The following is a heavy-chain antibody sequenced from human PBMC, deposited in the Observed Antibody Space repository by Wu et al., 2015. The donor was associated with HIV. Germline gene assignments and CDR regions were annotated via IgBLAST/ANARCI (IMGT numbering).Heavy chain of an antibody. CDR2: ITPMFGTP. V-gene: IGHV1-69*13. D-gene: IGHD1-26*01. J-gene: IGHJ6*04. CDR1: GATFGTYG. Sequence: QVQLVQSGAEVKKPGSSVKVSCKASGATFGTYGFNWVRQAPGGGLEWMGRITPMFGTPNYAQKFQGRVTITADDSTNTAYMELTSLRSEDTAVYYCAKANRIVISGIDYYHQYGMDVWGRTGPTVTVSS. CDR3: AKANRIVISGIDYYHQYGMDV.